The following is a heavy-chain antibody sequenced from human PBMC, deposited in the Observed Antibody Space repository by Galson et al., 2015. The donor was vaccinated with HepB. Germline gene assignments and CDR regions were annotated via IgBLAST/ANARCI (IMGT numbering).Heavy chain of an antibody. CDR2: ISGSGDRT. Sequence: SLRLSCAASGFTFNNYAMSWVRQAPGKGLEWVSGISGSGDRTYYADSVKGRFTISRDNSKNTLYLQMNSLRAEDKAVYYCARDGRDGYNYPHWFDPWGQGTLVTVSS. J-gene: IGHJ5*02. CDR1: GFTFNNYA. CDR3: ARDGRDGYNYPHWFDP. V-gene: IGHV3-23*01. D-gene: IGHD5-24*01.